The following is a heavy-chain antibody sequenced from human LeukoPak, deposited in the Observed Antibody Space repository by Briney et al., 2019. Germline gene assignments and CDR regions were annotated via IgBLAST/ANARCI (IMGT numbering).Heavy chain of an antibody. CDR3: ANYPYDSSGYFYY. J-gene: IGHJ4*02. CDR2: ISGSGGST. Sequence: GGSLRLSCAASGFTFSSYAMSWVRQAPGKGLEWVSAISGSGGSTYYADSVKGRFTISRDNSKNTLYLQMNSLRAEDTAVHYCANYPYDSSGYFYYWGQGTLVTVSS. D-gene: IGHD3-22*01. V-gene: IGHV3-23*01. CDR1: GFTFSSYA.